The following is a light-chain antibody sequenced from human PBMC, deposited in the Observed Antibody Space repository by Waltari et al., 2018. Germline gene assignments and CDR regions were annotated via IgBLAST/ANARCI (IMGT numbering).Light chain of an antibody. CDR2: IDGGGGH. CDR3: QTWDPDTVV. V-gene: IGLV4-69*01. CDR1: SEHSPSA. Sequence: QLAVTQSPSASASLGASVKLTCTPSSEHSPSAIAWHPHQPEKGPRFLMKIDGGGGHTKGDGIPDRFSGFSSGAERYLTISSLQYEDEAAYYCQTWDPDTVVFGGGTKLTV. J-gene: IGLJ2*01.